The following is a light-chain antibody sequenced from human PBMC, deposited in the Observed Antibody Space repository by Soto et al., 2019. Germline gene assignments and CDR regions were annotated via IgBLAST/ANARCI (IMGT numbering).Light chain of an antibody. V-gene: IGKV1-39*01. CDR3: QQSYISPYT. CDR1: QSISKN. Sequence: DVQMTQSPASLSASVGDRVTITCRASQSISKNLNWYQHKVGKAPQLLIYSASDSQAGVPSRFSGSGSGTDLTLIISGLQPEDFATYYCQQSYISPYTFGQGTKVDIK. J-gene: IGKJ2*01. CDR2: SAS.